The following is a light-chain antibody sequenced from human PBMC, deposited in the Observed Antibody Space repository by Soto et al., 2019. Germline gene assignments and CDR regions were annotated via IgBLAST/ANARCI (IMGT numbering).Light chain of an antibody. Sequence: DIQMTQSPSSLPASVGDRVTITCRASQDIRNDLGWYQHKPGKAPKRLIYATSSLHSGVPSRFSGRGSGTEFTLSSSSLPPDDFAIYYCLQYNTYPITFGQGTRLDIK. CDR3: LQYNTYPIT. V-gene: IGKV1-17*01. J-gene: IGKJ5*01. CDR1: QDIRND. CDR2: ATS.